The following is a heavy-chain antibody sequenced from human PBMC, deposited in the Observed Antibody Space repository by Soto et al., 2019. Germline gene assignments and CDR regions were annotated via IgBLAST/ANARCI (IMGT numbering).Heavy chain of an antibody. Sequence: PSETLSLTCSVSGGSVSSGSYYWSWILQPPGKGLEWIGYIYYSGSTNYNPSLKSRITISVDTSKNQFSLKLSSVTAADTAVYYCVRDRTVTNYYYFGMDVWGQGTTVTVSS. CDR3: VRDRTVTNYYYFGMDV. D-gene: IGHD4-17*01. CDR2: IYYSGST. CDR1: GGSVSSGSYY. J-gene: IGHJ6*02. V-gene: IGHV4-61*01.